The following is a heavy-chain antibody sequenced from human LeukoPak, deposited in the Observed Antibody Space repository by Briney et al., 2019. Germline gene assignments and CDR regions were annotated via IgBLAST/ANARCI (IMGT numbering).Heavy chain of an antibody. Sequence: GGSLRLSCAASGFTFSSYGMHWVRQAPGKGLEWVAFIRYDGSNKYYADSVKGRFTISRDNSKNTLYLQMNSLRAEDTAVYYCAKVIFGVVNAYWYFDLWGRGTLVTVSS. CDR3: AKVIFGVVNAYWYFDL. CDR1: GFTFSSYG. V-gene: IGHV3-30*02. D-gene: IGHD3-3*01. CDR2: IRYDGSNK. J-gene: IGHJ2*01.